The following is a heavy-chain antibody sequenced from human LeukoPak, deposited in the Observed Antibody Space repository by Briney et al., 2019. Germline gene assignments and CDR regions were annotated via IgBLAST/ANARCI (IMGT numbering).Heavy chain of an antibody. CDR2: IYYSGST. CDR1: GGSFSGYY. V-gene: IGHV4-34*01. Sequence: SETLSLTCAVYGGSFSGYYWSWIRQPPGKGLEWIGSIYYSGSTYYNPSLKSRVTISVDTSKNQFSLKLSSVTAADTAVYYCARPGYYDSSGYYPTGFDYWGQGTLVTVSS. D-gene: IGHD3-22*01. J-gene: IGHJ4*02. CDR3: ARPGYYDSSGYYPTGFDY.